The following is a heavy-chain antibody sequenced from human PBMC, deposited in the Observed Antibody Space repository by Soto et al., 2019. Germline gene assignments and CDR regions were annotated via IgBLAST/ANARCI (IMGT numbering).Heavy chain of an antibody. CDR1: GFTFSSYA. J-gene: IGHJ4*02. CDR3: AKGESYYYDSSGYWNY. Sequence: GGSLRLSCAASGFTFSSYAMNWVRQAPGKGLEWVSGISHGGGSTNYADSVKGRFTISRDNSKNTLYLQMNSLRGEDTAVYYCAKGESYYYDSSGYWNYWGQGTLVTVSS. CDR2: ISHGGGST. D-gene: IGHD3-22*01. V-gene: IGHV3-23*01.